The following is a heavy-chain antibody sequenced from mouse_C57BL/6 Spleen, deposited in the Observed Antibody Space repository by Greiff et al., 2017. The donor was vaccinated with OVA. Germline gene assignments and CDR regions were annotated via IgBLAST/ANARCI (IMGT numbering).Heavy chain of an antibody. Sequence: VQLQQSGPELVKPGASVKISCKASGYTFTDYYMNWVKQSHGKSLEWIGDINPNNGGTSYNQKFKGKATLTVDKSSSTAYMELRSLTSEDSAVYYCARPLYNLRSSFDYWGQGTTLTVSS. J-gene: IGHJ2*01. CDR2: INPNNGGT. CDR1: GYTFTDYY. V-gene: IGHV1-26*01. CDR3: ARPLYNLRSSFDY. D-gene: IGHD1-1*01.